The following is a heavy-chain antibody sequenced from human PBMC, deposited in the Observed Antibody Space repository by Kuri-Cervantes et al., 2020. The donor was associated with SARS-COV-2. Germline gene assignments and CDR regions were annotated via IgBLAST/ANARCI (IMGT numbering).Heavy chain of an antibody. CDR1: GYTFTSYA. V-gene: IGHV1-3*01. CDR2: INADNGNT. D-gene: IGHD3-3*01. Sequence: ASVKVSCKASGYTFTSYAMHWVRQAPGQRLEWMGWINADNGNTKYSQKFQGRVTITRDTSASTAYMELSSLRSEDTAVYYCASTYDFWSGQSLNYWGQGTLVTVSS. CDR3: ASTYDFWSGQSLNY. J-gene: IGHJ4*02.